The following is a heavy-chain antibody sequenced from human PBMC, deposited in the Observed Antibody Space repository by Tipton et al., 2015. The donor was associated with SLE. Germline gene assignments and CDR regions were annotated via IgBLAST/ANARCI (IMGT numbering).Heavy chain of an antibody. CDR1: GGSFSGYY. V-gene: IGHV4-59*01. Sequence: TLSLTCAVYGGSFSGYYWSWIRQPPGKGLEWIGYIYYSGSTNYNPSLKSRVTISVDTSKNQFSPRLSSVTAADTAVYYCAREGEGAFDIWGQGTMVTVSS. CDR2: IYYSGST. D-gene: IGHD2-21*01. CDR3: AREGEGAFDI. J-gene: IGHJ3*02.